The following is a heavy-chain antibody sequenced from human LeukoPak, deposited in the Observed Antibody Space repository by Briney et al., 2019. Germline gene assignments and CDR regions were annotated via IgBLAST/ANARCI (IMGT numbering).Heavy chain of an antibody. CDR2: IYYSGST. V-gene: IGHV4-61*01. D-gene: IGHD2-21*02. CDR3: AREVTSGWHNRKYNWFDP. J-gene: IGHJ5*02. Sequence: SETLSLTCTVSGGSISSNSYYWGWIRQPPGKGLEWIGYIYYSGSTNYNPSLKSRVTISVDTSKNQFSLKLSSVTAADTAVYYCAREVTSGWHNRKYNWFDPWGQGTLVTVSS. CDR1: GGSISSNSYY.